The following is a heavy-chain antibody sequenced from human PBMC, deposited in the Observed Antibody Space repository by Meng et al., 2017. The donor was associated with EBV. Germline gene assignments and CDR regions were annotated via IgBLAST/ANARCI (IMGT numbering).Heavy chain of an antibody. CDR2: INPNSGGT. D-gene: IGHD6-19*01. CDR3: ARVGIAVAGTGDY. J-gene: IGHJ4*02. Sequence: GALVPSGAAVKKPGAAVKVSAKASGYTFTGYYMHWVRQAPGQGLEWMGRINPNSGGTNYAQKFQGRVTMTRDTSISTAYMELSRLRSDDTAVYYCARVGIAVAGTGDYWGQGTLVTVSS. V-gene: IGHV1-2*06. CDR1: GYTFTGYY.